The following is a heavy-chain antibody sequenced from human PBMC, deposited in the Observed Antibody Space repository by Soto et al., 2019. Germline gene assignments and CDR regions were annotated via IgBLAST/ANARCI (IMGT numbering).Heavy chain of an antibody. J-gene: IGHJ4*02. Sequence: QVQLQESGPGLVKPSGTLSLTCAVSGDSVSSPYYWCWVRQPPGKGLEWIGEVFHTGTTSYKPSLRSRVTISMDKSNNQFSLDLTSVTAADTAVYYCARSAGWYAVHSWGPGTLVIVSS. V-gene: IGHV4-4*02. D-gene: IGHD6-19*01. CDR1: GDSVSSPYY. CDR2: VFHTGTT. CDR3: ARSAGWYAVHS.